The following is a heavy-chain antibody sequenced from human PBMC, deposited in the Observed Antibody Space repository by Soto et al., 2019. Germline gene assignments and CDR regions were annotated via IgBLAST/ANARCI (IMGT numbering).Heavy chain of an antibody. CDR3: ARTGTGDWNYGAFDI. CDR2: ISSSSSTI. V-gene: IGHV3-48*01. CDR1: GFTFSSYS. Sequence: GGSLRLSCAASGFTFSSYSMNWVRQAPGKGLEWVSYISSSSSTIYYADSVKGRFTISRDNAKNSLYLQMNSLRGEDTAVYYCARTGTGDWNYGAFDIWGQGTMVTVSS. D-gene: IGHD1-7*01. J-gene: IGHJ3*02.